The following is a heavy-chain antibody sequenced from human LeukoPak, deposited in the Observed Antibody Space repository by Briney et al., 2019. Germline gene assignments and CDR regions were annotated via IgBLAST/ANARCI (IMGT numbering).Heavy chain of an antibody. Sequence: SETLSLTCTVSGGSISSSTYYWVWIRQPPGKGLEWIGSIYYSGSTYDNPSLKSRVTLSVDTSKNQFSLKLSSVTAADTAVYYCARHRGSSSLFDYWGQGTLVTVSS. CDR2: IYYSGST. V-gene: IGHV4-39*01. D-gene: IGHD6-6*01. CDR1: GGSISSSTYY. J-gene: IGHJ4*02. CDR3: ARHRGSSSLFDY.